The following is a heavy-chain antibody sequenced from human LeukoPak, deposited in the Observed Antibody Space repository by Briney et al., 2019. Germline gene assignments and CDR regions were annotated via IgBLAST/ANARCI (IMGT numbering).Heavy chain of an antibody. CDR3: AREVNGLDY. CDR2: IYYSGST. J-gene: IGHJ4*02. Sequence: PSETLSLTCTVSGGSISSYYWSWIRQPPGKGLEWIGCIYYSGSTNYNPSLKSRVTISVDTSKNQFSLKLSSVTAADTAVYYCAREVNGLDYWGQGTLVTVSS. V-gene: IGHV4-59*01. CDR1: GGSISSYY.